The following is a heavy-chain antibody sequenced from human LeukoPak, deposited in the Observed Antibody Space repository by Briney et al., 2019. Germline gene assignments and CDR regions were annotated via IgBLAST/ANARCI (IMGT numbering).Heavy chain of an antibody. D-gene: IGHD5-18*01. V-gene: IGHV3-30*04. CDR1: GFTFSSYA. CDR3: ARDARTAMGSFDY. Sequence: GRSLRLSCAASGFTFSSYAMHWVRQAPGKGLEWVAVISYDGSIKYYADSVKGRFTISRDNSKNTLYLQMNSLRAEDTAVYYCARDARTAMGSFDYWGQGTLVTVSS. J-gene: IGHJ4*02. CDR2: ISYDGSIK.